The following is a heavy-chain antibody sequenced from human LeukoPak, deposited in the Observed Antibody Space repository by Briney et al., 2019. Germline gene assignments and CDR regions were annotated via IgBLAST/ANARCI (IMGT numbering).Heavy chain of an antibody. Sequence: PSETLSLTCTVSGGSISSYYWSWIRQPPGKGLEWIGYIYYSGSTNYNPSLKSRVTISVDTSKNQFSLKLSSVTAADTAVYYCARDQSRDYDFWSGPVEYYGMDVWGQGTTVTVSS. V-gene: IGHV4-59*01. CDR3: ARDQSRDYDFWSGPVEYYGMDV. CDR2: IYYSGST. J-gene: IGHJ6*02. D-gene: IGHD3-3*01. CDR1: GGSISSYY.